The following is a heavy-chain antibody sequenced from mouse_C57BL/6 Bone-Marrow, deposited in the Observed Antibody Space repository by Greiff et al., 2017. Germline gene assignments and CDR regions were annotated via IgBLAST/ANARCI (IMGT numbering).Heavy chain of an antibody. J-gene: IGHJ2*01. CDR1: GFTFTDYY. D-gene: IGHD1-1*01. Sequence: EVKVVESGGGLVQPGGSLSLSCAASGFTFTDYYMSWVRQPPGKALEWLGFIRNKANGYTTEYSASVKGRFTISRDNSQSILYLQMNALRAEDSATYYCARYPHYYYGSSPYFDYWGQGTTLTVSS. CDR3: ARYPHYYYGSSPYFDY. V-gene: IGHV7-3*01. CDR2: IRNKANGYTT.